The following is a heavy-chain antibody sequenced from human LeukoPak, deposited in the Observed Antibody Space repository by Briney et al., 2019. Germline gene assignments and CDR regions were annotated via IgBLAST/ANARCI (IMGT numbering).Heavy chain of an antibody. Sequence: GGSLRLSCAASGLTFSSYSMNWVRQAPGKGLEWVSYISSSSSTIYYADSVKGRFTISRDNAKNSLYLQMNSLRAEDTAVYYCARGGSGSGSYYNGFDYWGQGTLVTVSS. CDR2: ISSSSSTI. J-gene: IGHJ4*02. V-gene: IGHV3-48*01. CDR3: ARGGSGSGSYYNGFDY. D-gene: IGHD3-10*01. CDR1: GLTFSSYS.